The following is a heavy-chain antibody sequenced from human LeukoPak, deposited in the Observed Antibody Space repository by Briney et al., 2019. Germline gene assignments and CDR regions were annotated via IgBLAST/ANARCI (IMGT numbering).Heavy chain of an antibody. CDR1: GFTFSSYA. Sequence: PGGSLRLSCAASGFTFSSYAMSWVRPAPGKGLEWVSAISGSGGSTYYADSVKGRFTISRDNSKNTLYLQMNSLRAEDTAVYYSAKDRGYSYEYYFDYWGQGTLVTVSS. CDR2: ISGSGGST. J-gene: IGHJ4*02. CDR3: AKDRGYSYEYYFDY. V-gene: IGHV3-23*01. D-gene: IGHD5-18*01.